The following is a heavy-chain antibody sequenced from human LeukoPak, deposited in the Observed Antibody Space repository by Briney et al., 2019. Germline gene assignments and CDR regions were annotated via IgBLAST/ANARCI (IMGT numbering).Heavy chain of an antibody. D-gene: IGHD4-17*01. CDR1: GFTFSDYY. V-gene: IGHV3-11*04. Sequence: GGSLGLSCAASGFTFSDYYMSWIRQAPGKGLEWVSYISSSGSTIYYADSVKGRFTISRDNSKNTLYLQMNSLRAEDTAVYYCARESTVTTCFDYWGQGTLVTVSS. J-gene: IGHJ4*02. CDR2: ISSSGSTI. CDR3: ARESTVTTCFDY.